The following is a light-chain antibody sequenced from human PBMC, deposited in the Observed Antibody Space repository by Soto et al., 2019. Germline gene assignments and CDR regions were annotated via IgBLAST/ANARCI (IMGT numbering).Light chain of an antibody. Sequence: FMLTQPHSVSDSPGKTLSISCTRSSGNIANNYVQWYQQRPGSAPTTVIYENNQRLSGVPDRFSGSTDGSSNSASLTISGLQTEDEADYCCQSYDSDFVVFGGGTKLTVL. CDR2: ENN. CDR3: QSYDSDFVV. V-gene: IGLV6-57*04. J-gene: IGLJ2*01. CDR1: SGNIANNY.